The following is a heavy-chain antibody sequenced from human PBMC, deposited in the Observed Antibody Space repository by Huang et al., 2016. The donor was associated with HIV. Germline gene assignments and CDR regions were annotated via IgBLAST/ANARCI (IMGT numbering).Heavy chain of an antibody. CDR2: IKQEESEK. CDR3: ATKTAAMDI. D-gene: IGHD1-7*01. V-gene: IGHV3-7*01. J-gene: IGHJ6*02. Sequence: VESGGRLVQPGGSLRLSCVGSTFRFGAYWMSWVRQSPGKGLGGVANIKQEESEKYYVDSVKGRFNISRDNAKKVLFLEMNNVRVEDTATYYCATKTAAMDIWGQGTTVTVS. CDR1: TFRFGAYW.